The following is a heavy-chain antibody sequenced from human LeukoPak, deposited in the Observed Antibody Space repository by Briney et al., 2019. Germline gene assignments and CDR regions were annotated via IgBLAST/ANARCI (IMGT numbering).Heavy chain of an antibody. CDR2: INPSSGGT. CDR3: ARDHDSSGYYSYYFDY. J-gene: IGHJ4*02. Sequence: ASVKVSCKASGYTFTGYYMHWVRQAPGQGLEWMGWINPSSGGTNYAQKFQGRVTMTRDTSISTAYMELSRLRSDDTAVYYCARDHDSSGYYSYYFDYWGQGTLVTVSS. V-gene: IGHV1-2*02. CDR1: GYTFTGYY. D-gene: IGHD3-22*01.